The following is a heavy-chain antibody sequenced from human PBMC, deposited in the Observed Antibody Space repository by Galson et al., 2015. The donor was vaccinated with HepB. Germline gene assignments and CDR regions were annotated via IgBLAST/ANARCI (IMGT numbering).Heavy chain of an antibody. CDR1: GFTFSSYA. D-gene: IGHD3-22*01. J-gene: IGHJ3*02. V-gene: IGHV3-30*04. CDR2: ISYDGSNK. CDR3: ARATYYYDSSGYYDAFDI. Sequence: LRLSCAASGFTFSSYAMHWVRQAPGKGLEWVAVISYDGSNKYYADSVKGRFTISRDNSKNTLYLQMNSLRAEDTAVYYCARATYYYDSSGYYDAFDIWGQGTMVTVSS.